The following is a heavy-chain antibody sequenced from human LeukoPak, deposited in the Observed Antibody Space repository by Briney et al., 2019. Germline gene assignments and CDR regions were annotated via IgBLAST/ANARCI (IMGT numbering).Heavy chain of an antibody. D-gene: IGHD1-1*01. V-gene: IGHV4-39*01. CDR2: IYYSGST. CDR3: ARLVGTGWFDP. Sequence: SETLSLTCTVSGGSISSSSYYWGWIRQPPGKRLEWIGSIYYSGSTYYNPSLKSRVTISVDTSKNQFSLKLSSVTAADTAVYYCARLVGTGWFDPWGQGTLVTVSS. J-gene: IGHJ5*02. CDR1: GGSISSSSYY.